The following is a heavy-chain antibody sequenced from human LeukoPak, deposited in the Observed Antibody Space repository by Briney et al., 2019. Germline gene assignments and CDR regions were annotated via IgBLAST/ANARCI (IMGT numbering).Heavy chain of an antibody. CDR1: GFTFSSYW. V-gene: IGHV3-74*01. D-gene: IGHD4-17*01. J-gene: IGHJ3*02. Sequence: GGSLRLSCAASGFTFSSYWMHWVRQAPGKGLVWVSRVNTDGSSTNYADSAKGRFTISRDNAKNTLYLQMNSLRAEDTAVYYCASPGTTVTTRNAFDIWGQGTMVTVSS. CDR3: ASPGTTVTTRNAFDI. CDR2: VNTDGSST.